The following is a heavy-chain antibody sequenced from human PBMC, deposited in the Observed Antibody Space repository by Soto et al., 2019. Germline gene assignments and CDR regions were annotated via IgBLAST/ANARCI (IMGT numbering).Heavy chain of an antibody. V-gene: IGHV5-51*01. Sequence: GESLKISCKGSGYSFTSYWIGWVRQMPGKGLGCMGIIYPGDSDTRYSPSFQGQVTISADKSISTAYLQWSSLKASDTAMYYCARLQAAAGDNDLTFDYWGQGTLVTVSS. J-gene: IGHJ4*02. CDR3: ARLQAAAGDNDLTFDY. CDR2: IYPGDSDT. D-gene: IGHD6-13*01. CDR1: GYSFTSYW.